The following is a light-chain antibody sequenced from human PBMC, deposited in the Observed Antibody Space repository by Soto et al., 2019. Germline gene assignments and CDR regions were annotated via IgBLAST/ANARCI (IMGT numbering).Light chain of an antibody. CDR3: QQYDNWIT. J-gene: IGKJ5*01. V-gene: IGKV3-15*01. Sequence: EIVMTQSPATLSVFPGERATLSCRASQTVSNSLAWYRQRPGQPPRLLIYGTSTRAAGIPARFSGSGSGTEFTLTISSLQSEDFAVYYCQQYDNWITFGQGTRLEIK. CDR2: GTS. CDR1: QTVSNS.